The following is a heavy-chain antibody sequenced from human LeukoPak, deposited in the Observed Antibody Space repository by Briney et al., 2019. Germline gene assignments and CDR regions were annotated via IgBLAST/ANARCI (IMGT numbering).Heavy chain of an antibody. D-gene: IGHD3-10*01. Sequence: GGSLRLSCAASGFTFSSYSMNWVRQAPGKGLEWVSYISSSSSTIYYTDSVRGRFTISRDNAKNSLYLQMNSLRAEDTAVYYCARERWFHWGQGTLVTVSS. J-gene: IGHJ4*02. CDR3: ARERWFH. CDR1: GFTFSSYS. V-gene: IGHV3-48*04. CDR2: ISSSSSTI.